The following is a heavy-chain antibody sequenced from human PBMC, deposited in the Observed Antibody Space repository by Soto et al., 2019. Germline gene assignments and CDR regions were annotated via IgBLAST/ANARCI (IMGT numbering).Heavy chain of an antibody. CDR3: ARELDFWSGYLDYYYGMDV. CDR1: GFTFSSYW. CDR2: INSDGSST. D-gene: IGHD3-3*01. Sequence: GGSLRLSCAASGFTFSSYWMHWVRQAPGKGLVWVSRINSDGSSTSYADSVKGRFTISRDNAKNTLYLQMNSLRAEDTAVYYCARELDFWSGYLDYYYGMDVWGQGTTVTVSS. V-gene: IGHV3-74*01. J-gene: IGHJ6*02.